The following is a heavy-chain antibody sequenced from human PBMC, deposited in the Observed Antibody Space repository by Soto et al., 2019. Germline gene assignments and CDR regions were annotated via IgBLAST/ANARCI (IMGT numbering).Heavy chain of an antibody. V-gene: IGHV3-66*01. CDR1: GFTVSSNY. CDR2: IYSGGST. CDR3: AIDYIWGSYRSPFDY. D-gene: IGHD3-16*02. J-gene: IGHJ4*02. Sequence: TGGSLRLSCAASGFTVSSNYMSWVRQAPGKGLEWVSVIYSGGSTYYADSVKGRFTISRDNSKNTLYLQMNSLRAEDTAVYYCAIDYIWGSYRSPFDYWGQGTLVTVSS.